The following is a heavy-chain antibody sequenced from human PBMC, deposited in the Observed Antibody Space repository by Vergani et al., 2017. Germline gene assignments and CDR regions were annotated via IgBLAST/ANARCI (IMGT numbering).Heavy chain of an antibody. Sequence: EVQLLESGGGLVQPGGSLRLSCEASGFTFSSYAMSWVRQAPGKGLEWVSAISGSGGSKYYADPVKGRFTISRDNAKNTVYLQMNSLRVEDTAVYYCATGDYDFWSGSPFLFDYWGQGTLVTVSS. V-gene: IGHV3-23*01. CDR3: ATGDYDFWSGSPFLFDY. CDR2: ISGSGGSK. CDR1: GFTFSSYA. J-gene: IGHJ4*02. D-gene: IGHD3-3*01.